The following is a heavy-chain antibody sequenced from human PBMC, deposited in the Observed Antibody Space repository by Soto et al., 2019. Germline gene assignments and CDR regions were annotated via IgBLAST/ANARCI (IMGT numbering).Heavy chain of an antibody. J-gene: IGHJ5*02. CDR3: AGYWSGTPFDP. Sequence: GASVKVSCKASQYPFRDYYIHWVRQAPGQRLEWLGWINPNTGGTNYAQRFQGRVTMTRETSTSTTYLDLSGLTFDDTAVYYCAGYWSGTPFDPWGQGTLVTVSS. V-gene: IGHV1-2*02. CDR2: INPNTGGT. D-gene: IGHD3-3*01. CDR1: QYPFRDYY.